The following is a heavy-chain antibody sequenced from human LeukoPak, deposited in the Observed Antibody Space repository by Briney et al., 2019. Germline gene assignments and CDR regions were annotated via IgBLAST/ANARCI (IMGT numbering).Heavy chain of an antibody. CDR3: AKGPYYYDSSGYLLDY. J-gene: IGHJ4*02. CDR1: GFTFDDYA. CDR2: ISWNSGSI. V-gene: IGHV3-9*01. D-gene: IGHD3-22*01. Sequence: GRSLRLSCAASGFTFDDYAMHWVRQAPGKGLEWVSGISWNSGSIGYADSVKGRFTISRDNAKNSLYLQMNSLRAEDTALYYCAKGPYYYDSSGYLLDYWGQGTPVTVSS.